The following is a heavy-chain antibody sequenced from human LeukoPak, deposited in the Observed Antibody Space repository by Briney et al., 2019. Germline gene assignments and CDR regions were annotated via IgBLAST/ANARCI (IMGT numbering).Heavy chain of an antibody. J-gene: IGHJ4*02. D-gene: IGHD3-22*01. CDR3: AKDGSGYYFDY. CDR1: GFTFSSYG. CDR2: ISYDGSNK. V-gene: IGHV3-30*19. Sequence: GSLRLSCAASGFTFSSYGMHWVRQAPGKGLEWVAVISYDGSNKYYADSVKGRFTISRDNSKNTLYLQMNSLRAEDTAVYYCAKDGSGYYFDYWGQGTLVTVSS.